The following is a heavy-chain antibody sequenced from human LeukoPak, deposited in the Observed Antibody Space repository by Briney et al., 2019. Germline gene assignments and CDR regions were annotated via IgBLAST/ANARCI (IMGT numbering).Heavy chain of an antibody. CDR1: GGTFSSYA. V-gene: IGHV1-69*04. D-gene: IGHD5-18*01. CDR3: ARPGELGRGYSYGY. Sequence: ASVKVSCKASGGTFSSYAISWVRQAPGQGLEWMGRIIPILGIANYAQKFQGRVTITADKSTSTAYIELSSLRSEDTAVYYCARPGELGRGYSYGYWGQGTLVTVSS. J-gene: IGHJ4*02. CDR2: IIPILGIA.